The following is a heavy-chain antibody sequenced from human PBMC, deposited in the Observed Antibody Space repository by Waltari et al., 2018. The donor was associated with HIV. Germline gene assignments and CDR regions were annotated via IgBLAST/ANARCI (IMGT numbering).Heavy chain of an antibody. CDR3: ARSYSSSWYSDEYFQY. CDR1: GYTFPSYY. V-gene: IGHV1-46*01. D-gene: IGHD6-13*01. CDR2: INPSGGTT. Sequence: QVHLVQSGAEVKKPGASVKVSCKASGYTFPSYYLHWVRQAPGLGLEWMGIINPSGGTTSYAQKFQGRVTMTRDTSTSTVYMELSSLRSEDTAVYYCARSYSSSWYSDEYFQYWGQGTLVTVSS. J-gene: IGHJ1*01.